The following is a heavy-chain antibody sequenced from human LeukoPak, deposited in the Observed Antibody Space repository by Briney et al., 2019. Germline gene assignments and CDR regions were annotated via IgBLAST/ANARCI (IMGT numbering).Heavy chain of an antibody. CDR3: ARAPVVGASGYFDY. CDR1: GFTFSSYA. D-gene: IGHD1-26*01. Sequence: GESLRLSCAASGFTFSSYAMHWVRQAPGKGLEWVAVISYDGSNKYYADSVKGRFTISRDNSKNTLYLQMNSLRAEDTAVYYCARAPVVGASGYFDYWGQGTLVTVSS. J-gene: IGHJ4*02. CDR2: ISYDGSNK. V-gene: IGHV3-30*04.